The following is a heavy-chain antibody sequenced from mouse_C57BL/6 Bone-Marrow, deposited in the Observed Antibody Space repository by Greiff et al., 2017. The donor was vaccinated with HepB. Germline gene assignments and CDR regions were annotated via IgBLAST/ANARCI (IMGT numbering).Heavy chain of an antibody. Sequence: QVHVKQSDAELVKPGASVKISCKVSGYTFTDHTIHWMKQRPEQGLEWIGYIYPRDGSTKYNEKFKGKATLTADKSSSTAYMQLNSLTSEDSAVYFWAREGDDYDGVGAMDYWGQGTSVTVSS. J-gene: IGHJ4*01. CDR3: AREGDDYDGVGAMDY. CDR2: IYPRDGST. CDR1: GYTFTDHT. D-gene: IGHD2-4*01. V-gene: IGHV1-78*01.